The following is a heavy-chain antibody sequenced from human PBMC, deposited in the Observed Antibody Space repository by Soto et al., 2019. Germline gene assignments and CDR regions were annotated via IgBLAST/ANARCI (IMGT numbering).Heavy chain of an antibody. CDR1: GYTFSNFA. D-gene: IGHD2-21*02. J-gene: IGHJ6*02. V-gene: IGHV1-3*01. Sequence: ASVKVSCKASGYTFSNFAMHWVRQAPGQRLEWMGWINAGNWNTKYSQKFQGRVTITADKSTSTAYMELSSLRSEDTAVYYCARDGSVTAAPYYYYGMDVWGQGTTVTVSS. CDR2: INAGNWNT. CDR3: ARDGSVTAAPYYYYGMDV.